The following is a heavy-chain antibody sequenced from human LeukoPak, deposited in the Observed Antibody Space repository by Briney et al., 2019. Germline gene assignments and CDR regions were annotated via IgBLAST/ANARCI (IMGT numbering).Heavy chain of an antibody. CDR3: ARGPYSYDSSGAFDI. Sequence: SETLSLTCTVSGDSISSGDYYWSWIRQPARKGLEWIGRISSSGSTNYNPSLKSRVTISVDTSKNQFSLKLSSVTAADTAVYFCARGPYSYDSSGAFDIWGQGTMVTVSS. D-gene: IGHD3-22*01. CDR2: ISSSGST. CDR1: GDSISSGDYY. J-gene: IGHJ3*02. V-gene: IGHV4-61*02.